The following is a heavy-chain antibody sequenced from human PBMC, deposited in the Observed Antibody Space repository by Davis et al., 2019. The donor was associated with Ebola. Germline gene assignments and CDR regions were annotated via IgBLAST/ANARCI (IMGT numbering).Heavy chain of an antibody. Sequence: GGSLRLSCTVSGLAFRDDWMDWVRQAPGKGLEWVAVISYDGSNKYYADSVKGRFTISRDNSKNTLYLQMNSLRAEDTAVYYCAKADRLDYWGQGTLVTVSS. CDR3: AKADRLDY. CDR1: GLAFRDDW. J-gene: IGHJ4*02. CDR2: ISYDGSNK. V-gene: IGHV3-30*18. D-gene: IGHD3-22*01.